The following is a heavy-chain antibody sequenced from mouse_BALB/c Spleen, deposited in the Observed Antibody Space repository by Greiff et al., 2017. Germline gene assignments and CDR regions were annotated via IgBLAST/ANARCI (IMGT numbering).Heavy chain of an antibody. CDR2: ISSGSSTI. J-gene: IGHJ4*01. V-gene: IGHV5-17*02. Sequence: DVMLVESGGGLVQPGGSRKLSCAASGFTFSSFGMHWVRQAPEKGLEWVAYISSGSSTIYYADTVKGRFTISRDNPKNTLFLQMTSLRSEDTAMYYCARGGITNAMDYWGQGTSVTVSS. CDR1: GFTFSSFG. CDR3: ARGGITNAMDY. D-gene: IGHD2-4*01.